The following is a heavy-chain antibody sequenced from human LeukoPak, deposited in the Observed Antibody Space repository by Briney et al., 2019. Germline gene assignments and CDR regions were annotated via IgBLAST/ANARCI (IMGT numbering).Heavy chain of an antibody. CDR3: ARATVVSFDY. Sequence: SETLSLTCTVSGGSISSYYWSWIRQPPGKGLEWIGYIYYSGSTNYNPSLKSRVTISVDTSKNQFSLKLSSVTAADTAVYYYARATVVSFDYWGQGTLVTVSS. D-gene: IGHD4-23*01. J-gene: IGHJ4*02. CDR1: GGSISSYY. CDR2: IYYSGST. V-gene: IGHV4-59*01.